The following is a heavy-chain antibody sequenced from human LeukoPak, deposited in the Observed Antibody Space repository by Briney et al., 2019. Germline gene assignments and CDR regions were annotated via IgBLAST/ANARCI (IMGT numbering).Heavy chain of an antibody. CDR3: ASVTVTTWAPDGHMDV. V-gene: IGHV1-69*05. CDR1: GGTFSNYA. Sequence: SVKVSCKASGGTFSNYAFSWVRQAPGQGLEWMGRIIPMFGTTNYAQKFQGRATITTDESTSTAYMEVSSLRIEDTAVYYCASVTVTTWAPDGHMDVWGKGTTVTVSS. J-gene: IGHJ6*03. D-gene: IGHD4-11*01. CDR2: IIPMFGTT.